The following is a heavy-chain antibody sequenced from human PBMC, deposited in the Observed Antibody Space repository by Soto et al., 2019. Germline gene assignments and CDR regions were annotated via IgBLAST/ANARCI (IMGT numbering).Heavy chain of an antibody. CDR1: GGSVSSGSYY. D-gene: IGHD6-19*01. CDR3: ARDLYSSGWLDAFDI. J-gene: IGHJ3*02. Sequence: KPSETLSLTCTVSGGSVSSGSYYWSWIRQPPGKGLEWIGYIYYSGSTNYNPSLKSRVTISVDTSKNQFSLKLSSVTAADTAVYYCARDLYSSGWLDAFDIWGQGTMVTVSS. V-gene: IGHV4-61*01. CDR2: IYYSGST.